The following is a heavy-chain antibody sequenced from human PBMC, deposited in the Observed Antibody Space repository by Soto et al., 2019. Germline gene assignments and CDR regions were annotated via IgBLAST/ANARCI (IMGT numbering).Heavy chain of an antibody. CDR3: ARDGSSGWYGMRYFQH. Sequence: ESGGGVVQPGRSLRLSCAASGFTFSSYAMHWVRQAPGKGLERVAVISYDGSNKYYADSVKGRFTISRDNSKNTLYLQMNSLRAEDTAVYYCARDGSSGWYGMRYFQHWGQGTLVTVSS. J-gene: IGHJ1*01. D-gene: IGHD6-19*01. CDR2: ISYDGSNK. V-gene: IGHV3-30-3*01. CDR1: GFTFSSYA.